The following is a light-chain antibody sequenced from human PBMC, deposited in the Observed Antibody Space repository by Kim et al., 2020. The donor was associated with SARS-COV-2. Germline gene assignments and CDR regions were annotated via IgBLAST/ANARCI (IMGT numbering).Light chain of an antibody. CDR1: KLGDKY. Sequence: SVSPGQTASITCSGEKLGDKYACWYQQKPGQSPVLVIYQDTKRPSGIPERFSGSNSGNTATLTISGTQAMDEADYYCQAWDSSTKVFGTGTKVTVL. CDR3: QAWDSSTKV. V-gene: IGLV3-1*01. CDR2: QDT. J-gene: IGLJ1*01.